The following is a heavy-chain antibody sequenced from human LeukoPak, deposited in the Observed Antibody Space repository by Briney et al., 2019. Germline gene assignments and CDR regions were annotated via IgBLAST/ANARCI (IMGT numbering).Heavy chain of an antibody. J-gene: IGHJ5*02. CDR1: GGSLSGFY. D-gene: IGHD2-2*01. CDR2: INQSGST. Sequence: PSETLSLTCAVEGGSLSGFYWTWVRQPPGKGLEWIGEINQSGSTNYNSSLKSRVTVSLDTSKNHFSLNLGSVTAADTAVYYWARSHQVQSRGPWFDPWGQGTLVTVSS. CDR3: ARSHQVQSRGPWFDP. V-gene: IGHV4-34*01.